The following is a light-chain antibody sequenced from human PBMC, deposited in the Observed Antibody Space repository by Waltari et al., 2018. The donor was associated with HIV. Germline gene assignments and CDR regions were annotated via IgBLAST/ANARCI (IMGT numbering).Light chain of an antibody. Sequence: HSDLTQPPSASGSPGQSVTISCTGSDSDIGTYKLVSWYQHHPGKAPKLKIYEVNKRPSWVPDRFSGSKSGDTASLTVSGLQADDEADYYCASYRGLNNLGVFGTGTKVTVL. V-gene: IGLV2-8*01. CDR1: DSDIGTYKL. CDR3: ASYRGLNNLGV. J-gene: IGLJ1*01. CDR2: EVN.